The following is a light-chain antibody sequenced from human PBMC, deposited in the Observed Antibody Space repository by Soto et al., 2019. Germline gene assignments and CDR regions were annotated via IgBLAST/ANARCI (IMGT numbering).Light chain of an antibody. Sequence: NFMLTQPHSVSESPGKTVTISCTGSSGSIASNYVQWYQQRPGSAPTTVIYGDYLRPSGVPDRFTGSIDSSSNSASLTISGLKTEDEADYYCQSYDTSNHVVFGGGTKLTVL. CDR2: GDY. CDR1: SGSIASNY. J-gene: IGLJ2*01. CDR3: QSYDTSNHVV. V-gene: IGLV6-57*02.